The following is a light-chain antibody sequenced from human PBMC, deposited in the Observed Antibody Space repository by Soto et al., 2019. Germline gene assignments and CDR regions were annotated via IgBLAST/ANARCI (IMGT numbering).Light chain of an antibody. CDR2: DVS. CDR1: NTDVGGYNF. CDR3: SSYTTSSTRV. Sequence: QSALTQPASVSGSPGQSITISCTGTNTDVGGYNFVSWYQQHPGKAPKLMIFDVSNRPSGVSNRFSGSKAGNTASLTISGLQAEDEADYYCSSYTTSSTRVFGGWTKLAVL. J-gene: IGLJ3*02. V-gene: IGLV2-14*01.